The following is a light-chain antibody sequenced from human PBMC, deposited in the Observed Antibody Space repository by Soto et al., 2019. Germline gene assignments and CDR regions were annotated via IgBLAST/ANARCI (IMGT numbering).Light chain of an antibody. Sequence: AIRMTQSPSSLSASTGDRVTITCRASQGISSYLAWYQQKPGKAPKLLIYAASTLQSGVPSRFSGSGSGTDFTLTISCQLSEDFATYYCQQYYSYPPTFGPGTKVDIK. CDR2: AAS. V-gene: IGKV1-8*01. J-gene: IGKJ3*01. CDR1: QGISSY. CDR3: QQYYSYPPT.